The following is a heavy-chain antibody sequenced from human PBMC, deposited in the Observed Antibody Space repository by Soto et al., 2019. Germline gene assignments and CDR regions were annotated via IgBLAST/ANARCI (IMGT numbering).Heavy chain of an antibody. CDR1: GYSFTSLD. Sequence: ASVKVSCKASGYSFTSLDINWVRQTAGQGLEWMGWMQPSTGRTGYAQTVQGRVTMTRDTSINTAYMELTTLTSDDTAFYYCARGVSAGVDYGGQGTLVTVYS. CDR3: ARGVSAGVDY. V-gene: IGHV1-8*01. D-gene: IGHD1-26*01. CDR2: MQPSTGRT. J-gene: IGHJ4*02.